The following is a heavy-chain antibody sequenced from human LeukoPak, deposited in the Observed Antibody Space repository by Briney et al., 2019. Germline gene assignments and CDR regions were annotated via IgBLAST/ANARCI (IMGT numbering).Heavy chain of an antibody. CDR3: ARGGYYDILTGYYRLSSFDY. Sequence: ASVKVSCKASGYTFTSYGISWVRQAPGQGLEWMGWISAYNGNTNYAQTLQGRVTMTTDTSTSTDYMELRILRSDDAAVYYCARGGYYDILTGYYRLSSFDYWGQGTLVTVSS. CDR1: GYTFTSYG. CDR2: ISAYNGNT. V-gene: IGHV1-18*01. D-gene: IGHD3-9*01. J-gene: IGHJ4*02.